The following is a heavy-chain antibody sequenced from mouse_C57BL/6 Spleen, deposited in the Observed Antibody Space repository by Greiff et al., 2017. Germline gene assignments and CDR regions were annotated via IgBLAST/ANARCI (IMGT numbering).Heavy chain of an antibody. J-gene: IGHJ4*01. V-gene: IGHV5-12*01. D-gene: IGHD2-4*01. CDR2: ISNGGGST. CDR1: GFTFSDYY. CDR3: ARYDCDVTYAMDY. Sequence: DVKLVESGGGLVQPGGSLKLSCAASGFTFSDYYMYWVRQTPEKRLEWVAYISNGGGSTYYPDTVKGRFTISRDNAKNTLYLQMSRLKSEDTAMYYCARYDCDVTYAMDYWGQGTSVTVSS.